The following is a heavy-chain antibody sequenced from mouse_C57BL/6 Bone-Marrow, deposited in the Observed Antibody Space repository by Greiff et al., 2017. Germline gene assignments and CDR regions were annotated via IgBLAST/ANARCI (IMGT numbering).Heavy chain of an antibody. CDR1: GYTFTSYS. J-gene: IGHJ3*01. Sequence: QVQLKESGAELARPGASVKMSCKASGYTFTSYSMHWVKQRPGQGLEWIGYINPCSGYTKYNQKFKDKATLTADKSSSTAYMPLSSLTSEDSAVYYCARALVGVFAYWGQGTLVTVSA. V-gene: IGHV1-4*01. CDR2: INPCSGYT. D-gene: IGHD1-1*02. CDR3: ARALVGVFAY.